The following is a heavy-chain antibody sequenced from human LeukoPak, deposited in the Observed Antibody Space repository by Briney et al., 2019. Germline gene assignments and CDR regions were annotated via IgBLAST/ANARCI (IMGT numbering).Heavy chain of an antibody. Sequence: GGSLRLSCAASVFTVTRYVLGRVREAPGKGRQRVSGFTSSVDSTSYADSVNGRFTLSRDNSRITLYLQLNSLGADDTAVYYCACRPHQQWLVGDIWGRGTRFTVSS. D-gene: IGHD6-19*01. CDR3: ACRPHQQWLVGDI. CDR1: VFTVTRYV. V-gene: IGHV3-23*01. J-gene: IGHJ6*04. CDR2: FTSSVDST.